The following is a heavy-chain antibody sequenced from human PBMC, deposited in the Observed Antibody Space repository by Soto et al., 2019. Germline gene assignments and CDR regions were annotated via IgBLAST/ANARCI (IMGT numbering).Heavy chain of an antibody. Sequence: HPGGSLRLSCAASGFTFSSYWMHWVRQAPGKGLVWVSRINSDGSSTSYADSVKGRFTISRDNAKNTLYLQMNSLRPEDTAVYYCARGYDFWSGYYYPYGMDVWGQGTTVTVSS. CDR2: INSDGSST. CDR1: GFTFSSYW. D-gene: IGHD3-3*01. J-gene: IGHJ6*02. V-gene: IGHV3-74*01. CDR3: ARGYDFWSGYYYPYGMDV.